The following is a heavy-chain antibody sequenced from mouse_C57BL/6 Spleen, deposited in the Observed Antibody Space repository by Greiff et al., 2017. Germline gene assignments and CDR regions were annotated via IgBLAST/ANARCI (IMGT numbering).Heavy chain of an antibody. V-gene: IGHV5-12*01. CDR3: ARQGDYEGYFDV. D-gene: IGHD2-4*01. Sequence: DVKLVESGGGLVQPGGSLKLSCAASGFTFSDYYMYWVRQTPEKRLEWVAYISNGGGSTCYPDTVKGRVTISRDNAKNTLYLQMSRLKSEDTAMYYCARQGDYEGYFDVWGTGTTVTVSS. CDR2: ISNGGGST. CDR1: GFTFSDYY. J-gene: IGHJ1*03.